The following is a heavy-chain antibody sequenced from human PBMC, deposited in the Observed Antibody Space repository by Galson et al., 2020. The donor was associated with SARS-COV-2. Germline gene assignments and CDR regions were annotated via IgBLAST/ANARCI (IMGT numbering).Heavy chain of an antibody. CDR1: GFTFSSYA. CDR2: ISGSGGST. D-gene: IGHD3-22*01. J-gene: IGHJ4*02. Sequence: GGSLRLSCAASGFTFSSYAMSWVRQAPGKGLEWVSAISGSGGSTYYADSVKGRFTISRDNSKNTLYLQMNSLRAEDTAVYYCANNYYDSSGYPPDFGYWGQGTLVTVSS. V-gene: IGHV3-23*01. CDR3: ANNYYDSSGYPPDFGY.